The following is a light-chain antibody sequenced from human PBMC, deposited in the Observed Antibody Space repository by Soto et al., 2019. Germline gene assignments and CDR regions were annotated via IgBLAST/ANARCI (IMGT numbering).Light chain of an antibody. CDR1: SSDVGTYNL. J-gene: IGLJ1*01. CDR3: CTYAGXNTLYV. Sequence: QSALAQPASVSGSPGQSITISCTGASSDVGTYNLVSWYQQHPGKAPKLMIYEVSKRPSGVSNRFSGSKSGNTASLTISGLQAEDEADYYCCTYAGXNTLYVFGTGTKVTVL. CDR2: EVS. V-gene: IGLV2-23*02.